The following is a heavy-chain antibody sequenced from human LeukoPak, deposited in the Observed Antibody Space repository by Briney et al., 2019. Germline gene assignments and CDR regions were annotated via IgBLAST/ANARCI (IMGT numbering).Heavy chain of an antibody. D-gene: IGHD3-22*01. CDR3: ARGRQEVSMIVVVMTAVSHYLDV. V-gene: IGHV4-34*01. J-gene: IGHJ6*03. Sequence: SETLSLTCAVYGGSFSGYYWTWIRQAPGKGLEWIGEINPSGRISYNPSLKSRLTISVDASKNQFSLNLRSLTAADTAVYYCARGRQEVSMIVVVMTAVSHYLDVWGKGTTVTVS. CDR1: GGSFSGYY. CDR2: INPSGRI.